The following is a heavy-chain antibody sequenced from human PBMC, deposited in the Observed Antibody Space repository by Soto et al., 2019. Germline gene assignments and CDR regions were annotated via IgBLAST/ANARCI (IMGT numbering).Heavy chain of an antibody. Sequence: TLSLTCTVSGGSISSCGYYLSWIRQHPGKGLEWIGYIYYSGSTYYNPSLKSRVTISVDTSKNQFSLKLSSVTAADTAVYYCAFSGYYTESYGMDVWGQGTTVTVSS. V-gene: IGHV4-31*03. CDR3: AFSGYYTESYGMDV. D-gene: IGHD3-3*01. CDR2: IYYSGST. J-gene: IGHJ6*02. CDR1: GGSISSCGYY.